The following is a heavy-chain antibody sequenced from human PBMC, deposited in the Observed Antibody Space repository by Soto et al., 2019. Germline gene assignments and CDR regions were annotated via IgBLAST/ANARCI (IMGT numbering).Heavy chain of an antibody. V-gene: IGHV3-15*01. CDR1: GFTFSNAW. CDR2: IKSKTDGGTT. CDR3: TTDPSPWYFDY. Sequence: GGSLRLSCAASGFTFSNAWMSWVRQAPGKGLEWVGRIKSKTDGGTTDYAAPVKGRFTISRDDSKNTLYLQMNSLKTEDTAVYHCTTDPSPWYFDYWGQGTLVTVSS. J-gene: IGHJ4*02.